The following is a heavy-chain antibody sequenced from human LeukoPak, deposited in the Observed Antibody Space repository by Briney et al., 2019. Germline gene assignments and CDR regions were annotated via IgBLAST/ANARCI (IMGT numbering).Heavy chain of an antibody. Sequence: GGSLRLSCAASGFIFSSYAMSWVRQAPGKGLEWVSAISGSGGSTYYANSVKGRFTISRDSSKNTLYLQMNSMRAEDTAVYYCAKGPDLPEYWGQGTLVTVSS. CDR3: AKGPDLPEY. V-gene: IGHV3-23*01. J-gene: IGHJ4*02. CDR2: ISGSGGST. D-gene: IGHD1-14*01. CDR1: GFIFSSYA.